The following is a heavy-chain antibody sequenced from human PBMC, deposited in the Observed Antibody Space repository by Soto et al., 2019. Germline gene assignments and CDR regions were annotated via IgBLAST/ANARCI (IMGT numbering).Heavy chain of an antibody. CDR3: ARGLTQLVRYYYYGMDV. Sequence: GGSLRLSCAASGFTFSSYGMHWVRQAPGKGLEWVAVIWYDGSNKYYADSVKGRFTISRGNSKNTLYLQMNSLRAEDTAVYYCARGLTQLVRYYYYGMDVWGQGTTVTVSS. J-gene: IGHJ6*02. CDR2: IWYDGSNK. CDR1: GFTFSSYG. V-gene: IGHV3-33*01. D-gene: IGHD6-6*01.